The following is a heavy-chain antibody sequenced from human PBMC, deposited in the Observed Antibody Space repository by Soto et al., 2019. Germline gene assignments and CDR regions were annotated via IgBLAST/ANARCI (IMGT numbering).Heavy chain of an antibody. CDR2: IIPVFGTS. CDR1: GGTFSNHA. J-gene: IGHJ4*02. V-gene: IGHV1-69*06. CDR3: ARDKDGYVWGSYRYRAHTFFDS. D-gene: IGHD3-16*02. Sequence: VASVKVSCKASGGTFSNHAISWVRQAPGQGLEWMGGIIPVFGTSDYAQKFQGRVTITADKSTSTAYMELRSLRSEDTAVYYCARDKDGYVWGSYRYRAHTFFDSWGQGTQVTVSS.